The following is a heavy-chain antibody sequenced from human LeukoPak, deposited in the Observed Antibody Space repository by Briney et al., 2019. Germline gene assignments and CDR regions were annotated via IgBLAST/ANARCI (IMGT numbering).Heavy chain of an antibody. CDR3: ARDTTMGEYYYDSSGEFDY. CDR2: ISYDGSNK. CDR1: GFTFSSYG. V-gene: IGHV3-30*03. J-gene: IGHJ4*02. Sequence: GGSLRLSCAASGFTFSSYGMHWVRQAPGKGLEWVAVISYDGSNKYYADSVKGRFTISRDNAKNSLCLQMNSLRAEDTAVYYCARDTTMGEYYYDSSGEFDYWGQGTLVTVSS. D-gene: IGHD3-22*01.